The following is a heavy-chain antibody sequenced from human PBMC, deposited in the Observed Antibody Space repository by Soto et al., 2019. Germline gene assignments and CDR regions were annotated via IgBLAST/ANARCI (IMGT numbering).Heavy chain of an antibody. V-gene: IGHV3-30*04. CDR3: VRDAGVQVWYLDN. J-gene: IGHJ4*02. Sequence: QVQLVESGGGVVQPGRSLRLSCATSGFTFSSYALHWVRQAPGKGLEGVAVISYDGSKEYYADSVKGRFTISRDNSMNTLHLQMSGLRPEDTAVYYCVRDAGVQVWYLDNWGQGQLVTVSS. CDR2: ISYDGSKE. CDR1: GFTFSSYA.